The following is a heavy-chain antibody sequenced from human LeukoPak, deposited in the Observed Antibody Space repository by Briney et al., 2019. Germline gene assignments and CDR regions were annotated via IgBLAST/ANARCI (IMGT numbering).Heavy chain of an antibody. CDR1: GGSISSYY. Sequence: PSETLSLTCTVCGGSISSYYWSWIRQPPGKGLEWIGYIYYSGSTNYNPSLKSRVTISVDTSKNQFSLKLSSVTAADTAVYYCARGIRRGYCSSTSCSNWFDPWGQGTLVTVSS. J-gene: IGHJ5*02. CDR3: ARGIRRGYCSSTSCSNWFDP. CDR2: IYYSGST. V-gene: IGHV4-59*01. D-gene: IGHD2-2*01.